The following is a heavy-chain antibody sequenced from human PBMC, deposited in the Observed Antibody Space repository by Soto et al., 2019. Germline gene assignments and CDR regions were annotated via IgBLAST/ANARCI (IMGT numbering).Heavy chain of an antibody. D-gene: IGHD1-26*01. J-gene: IGHJ3*02. V-gene: IGHV1-69*06. CDR2: IIPIFGAA. CDR3: ARGQRAGGSYSAFDI. Sequence: QVQLVQSGAEVKKPGSSVKVSCKASGGTFSSFAISWVLQAPGQGLEWMGGIIPIFGAANYAQKFQGRVTVTADKSPSTAYMELSTLRSEDTAVYYCARGQRAGGSYSAFDIWGQGTMVTVSS. CDR1: GGTFSSFA.